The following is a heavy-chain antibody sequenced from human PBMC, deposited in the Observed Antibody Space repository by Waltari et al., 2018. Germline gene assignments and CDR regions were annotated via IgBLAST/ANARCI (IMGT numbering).Heavy chain of an antibody. V-gene: IGHV1-69*01. CDR2: IIPIFGTA. J-gene: IGHJ4*02. CDR3: ASPFGGYSYGHRGYFDY. D-gene: IGHD5-18*01. Sequence: QVQLVQSGAEVKKPGSSVKVSCKASGGTFRSLAISWVGPARGEGLEWMGGIIPIFGTANYAQKFQGRVTITADESTSTAYMELSSLRSEDTAVYYCASPFGGYSYGHRGYFDYWGQGTLVTVSS. CDR1: GGTFRSLA.